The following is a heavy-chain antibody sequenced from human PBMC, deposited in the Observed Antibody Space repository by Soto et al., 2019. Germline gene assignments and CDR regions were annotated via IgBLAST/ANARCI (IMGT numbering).Heavy chain of an antibody. CDR1: VGSISSSSYY. V-gene: IGHV4-39*02. Sequence: SETLSLNGTVPVGSISSSSYYWGWILQPPGKGLEWIGSIYYSGSTYYSPSLKSRVTISVDTSKNQFSLKLSSVTAADTAVYYCAREGSHSAYNFAIGIQLWSFDRWGQGLPVTVSS. CDR3: AREGSHSAYNFAIGIQLWSFDR. J-gene: IGHJ5*02. CDR2: IYYSGST. D-gene: IGHD1-1*01.